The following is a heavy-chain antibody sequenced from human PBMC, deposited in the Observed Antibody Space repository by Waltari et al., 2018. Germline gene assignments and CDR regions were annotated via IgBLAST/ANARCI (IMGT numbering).Heavy chain of an antibody. J-gene: IGHJ4*02. CDR2: LYHRGDP. Sequence: QVQLQESGPGLVNPSETLSLTCAVSGIPVNRGFFWGWLRQAPGVGLAWLGSLYHRGDPYSNPSLESRGTSSRDTSKNQFSRKVRAVTAADTALYYCVRRHWEAGYYRDQWGPGTLVTVSS. CDR1: GIPVNRGFF. V-gene: IGHV4-38-2*01. CDR3: VRRHWEAGYYRDQ. D-gene: IGHD3-9*01.